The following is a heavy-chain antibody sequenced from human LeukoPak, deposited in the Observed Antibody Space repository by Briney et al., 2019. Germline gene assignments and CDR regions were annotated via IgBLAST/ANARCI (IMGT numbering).Heavy chain of an antibody. J-gene: IGHJ4*02. Sequence: PGRSLRLSCAASGFTFNRHAMHWVRQAPGKGLEWVAVISYDGSNKYYADSVKGRFTISRDNPKNSLYLQINNLRAEDTAVYYCGRLAHNAWYAIDFWGQGTLVTVSS. CDR3: GRLAHNAWYAIDF. CDR1: GFTFNRHA. CDR2: ISYDGSNK. D-gene: IGHD2-2*01. V-gene: IGHV3-30*04.